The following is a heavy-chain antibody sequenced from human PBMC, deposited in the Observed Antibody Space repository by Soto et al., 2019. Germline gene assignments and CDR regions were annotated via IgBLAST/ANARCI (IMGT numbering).Heavy chain of an antibody. CDR2: IYHSGST. V-gene: IGHV4-4*02. Sequence: SETLSLTCAVSGGSISSSNWWSWVRQPPGKGLEWIGEIYHSGSTNYNPSLKSRVTSSRDNSKNTVYLQMNSLRAEDTAVYYCAKDYSNNWINWGQGTLVTVSS. J-gene: IGHJ4*02. CDR3: AKDYSNNWIN. D-gene: IGHD6-13*01. CDR1: GGSISSSNW.